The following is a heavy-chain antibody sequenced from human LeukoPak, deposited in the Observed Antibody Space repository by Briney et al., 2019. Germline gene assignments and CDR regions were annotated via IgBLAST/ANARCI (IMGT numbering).Heavy chain of an antibody. J-gene: IGHJ5*02. CDR1: GFTVSSKY. D-gene: IGHD6-19*01. Sequence: GGSLRLSCAASGFTVSSKYMSWVRQAPGKGLEWVANIKQDGSEKYYVDSVKGRFTISRDNAKNSLYLQMNSLRAEDTAVYYCARVLRQWLTNWFDPWGQGTLVTVSS. V-gene: IGHV3-7*01. CDR3: ARVLRQWLTNWFDP. CDR2: IKQDGSEK.